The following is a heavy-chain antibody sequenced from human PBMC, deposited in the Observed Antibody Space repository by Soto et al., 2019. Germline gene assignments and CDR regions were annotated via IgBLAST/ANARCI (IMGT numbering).Heavy chain of an antibody. V-gene: IGHV1-18*01. D-gene: IGHD5-18*01. CDR1: GYTFTSYG. CDR3: ARDPALTVETAQKYDS. J-gene: IGHJ4*02. Sequence: QVQLVQSGAEVKKPGASVKVSCKASGYTFTSYGISWVRQAPGQGLEWMGWISAYNGNTKYAQKLQGRVTMTTDTSTSTAYMELRSLRSDDTAVYYCARDPALTVETAQKYDSWCQGTLVTVSS. CDR2: ISAYNGNT.